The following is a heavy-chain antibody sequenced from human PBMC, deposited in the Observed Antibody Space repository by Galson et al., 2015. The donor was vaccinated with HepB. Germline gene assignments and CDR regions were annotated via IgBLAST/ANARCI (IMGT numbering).Heavy chain of an antibody. CDR3: ARRYSSGWYHYYGMDV. CDR1: GGSISSYY. CDR2: IYYSGST. J-gene: IGHJ6*02. V-gene: IGHV4-59*01. Sequence: TLSLTCTVSGGSISSYYWSWIRQPPGKGLEWIGYIYYSGSTNYNPSLKSRVTISVDTSKNQFSLKLSSVTAADTAVYYCARRYSSGWYHYYGMDVWGQGTTVTVSS. D-gene: IGHD6-19*01.